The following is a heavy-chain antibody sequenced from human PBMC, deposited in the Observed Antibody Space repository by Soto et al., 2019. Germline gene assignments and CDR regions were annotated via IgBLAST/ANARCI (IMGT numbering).Heavy chain of an antibody. CDR2: INHSGST. CDR3: ARGYYDYVWGSYRSYYFDY. J-gene: IGHJ4*02. D-gene: IGHD3-16*02. Sequence: PSETLSLTCAVYGGSFSGYYWSWIRQPPGKGLEWIGEINHSGSTNYNPSLKSRVTISVDTSKNQFSPKLSSVTAADTAVYYCARGYYDYVWGSYRSYYFDYWGQGTLVTVSS. CDR1: GGSFSGYY. V-gene: IGHV4-34*01.